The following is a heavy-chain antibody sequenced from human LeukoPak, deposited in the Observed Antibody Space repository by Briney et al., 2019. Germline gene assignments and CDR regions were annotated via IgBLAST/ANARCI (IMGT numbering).Heavy chain of an antibody. D-gene: IGHD6-13*01. CDR3: ARDGTAAGLYFDL. CDR2: IRQDGSEK. J-gene: IGHJ4*01. Sequence: TGGSLRLSCEVSGFTCTDYWMNWVRQAPGKGPEWVASIRQDGSEKTYVDSVKGRFTISRDNTKNSLSLQLNGLRAEDTAVYYCARDGTAAGLYFDLWGQGTLVTVSS. CDR1: GFTCTDYW. V-gene: IGHV3-7*01.